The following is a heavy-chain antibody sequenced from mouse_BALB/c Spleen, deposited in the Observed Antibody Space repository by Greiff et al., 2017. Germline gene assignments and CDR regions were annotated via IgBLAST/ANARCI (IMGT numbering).Heavy chain of an antibody. Sequence: QVQLRQSGAELVRPGVSVKISCKGSGYTFTDYAMHWVKQSHAKSLEWIGVISTYYGDASYNQKFKGKATMTVDKSSSTAYMELARLTSEDSAIYYCARGVDYNYYAMDYWGQGTSVTVSS. V-gene: IGHV1S137*01. CDR2: ISTYYGDA. CDR3: ARGVDYNYYAMDY. CDR1: GYTFTDYA. J-gene: IGHJ4*01. D-gene: IGHD2-4*01.